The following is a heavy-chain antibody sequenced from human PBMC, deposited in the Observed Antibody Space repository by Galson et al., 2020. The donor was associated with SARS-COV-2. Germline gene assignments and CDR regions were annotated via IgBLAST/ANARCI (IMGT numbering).Heavy chain of an antibody. Sequence: SETLSLTCTVSGGSISSGGYYWSWIRQHPGKGLEWLGYIYYSGSTYYNPSLKSRVTISVDTSKNQFSLKLSSVTAADTAVYYCARGGGLWSGYSLDYWGQGTLVTVSS. J-gene: IGHJ4*02. CDR1: GGSISSGGYY. CDR2: IYYSGST. CDR3: ARGGGLWSGYSLDY. D-gene: IGHD3-3*01. V-gene: IGHV4-31*03.